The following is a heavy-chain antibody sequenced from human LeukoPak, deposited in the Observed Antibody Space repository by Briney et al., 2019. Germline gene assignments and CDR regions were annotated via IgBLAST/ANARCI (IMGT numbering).Heavy chain of an antibody. CDR3: AREGIPGRVTTILPD. J-gene: IGHJ4*02. CDR1: GGSFSAYY. V-gene: IGHV4-34*01. CDR2: INHSGST. Sequence: SETLSLTCAVYGGSFSAYYWSWVRQPPGKGLEWIGEINHSGSTNYNPSLKSRVTMSVDTSKNQFSLKLSSVTAADTAVYYCAREGIPGRVTTILPDWGQGTLVTAPS. D-gene: IGHD5-12*01.